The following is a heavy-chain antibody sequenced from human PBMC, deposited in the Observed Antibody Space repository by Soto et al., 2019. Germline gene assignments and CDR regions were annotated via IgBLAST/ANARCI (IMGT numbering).Heavy chain of an antibody. V-gene: IGHV3-23*01. J-gene: IGHJ1*01. CDR1: GFTFSSYA. Sequence: ASVKVSCAASGFTFSSYAMSWVRRAPGKGLEWVSGISGSGRITKYADSVKGRFIISRDNFKNTLFLQMNSLRAEDTAVYYCAKDVHYDIVTGIEYFHHWAQGTLVTVS. D-gene: IGHD3-9*01. CDR2: ISGSGRIT. CDR3: AKDVHYDIVTGIEYFHH.